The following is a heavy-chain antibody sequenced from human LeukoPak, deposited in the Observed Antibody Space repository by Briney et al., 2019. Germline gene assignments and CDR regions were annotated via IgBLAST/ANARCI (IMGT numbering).Heavy chain of an antibody. CDR2: IYYNGRS. CDR1: GGSISGADSY. V-gene: IGHV4-30-4*08. J-gene: IGHJ4*02. D-gene: IGHD4-11*01. Sequence: PSETLSLTCTVSGGSISGADSYWNWVRQPPGKGLKLIGYIYYNGRSYYNPSLKSRATISVDTSKTQLSLNLNSVTAADTAVYYCARGLDYSKVGYWGQGALVTVSS. CDR3: ARGLDYSKVGY.